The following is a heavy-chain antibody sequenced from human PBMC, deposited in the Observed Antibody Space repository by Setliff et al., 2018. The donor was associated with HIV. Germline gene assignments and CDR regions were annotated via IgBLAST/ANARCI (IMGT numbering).Heavy chain of an antibody. V-gene: IGHV4-38-2*02. CDR1: GSPISSDYY. J-gene: IGHJ4*02. Sequence: SSETLSLTCTVSGSPISSDYYWSWLRQSPGKGPEWIGSIHHSGGAYYNPSLRSRVTMSVDTSKNQLSLRLTSMTAADAAVYYCARPYISSSLGTPFDNWGQGTLVTVSS. CDR3: ARPYISSSLGTPFDN. CDR2: IHHSGGA. D-gene: IGHD6-13*01.